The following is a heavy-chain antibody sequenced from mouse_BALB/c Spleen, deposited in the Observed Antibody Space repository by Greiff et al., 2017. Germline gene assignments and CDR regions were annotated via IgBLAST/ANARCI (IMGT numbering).Heavy chain of an antibody. CDR2: INSNGGST. J-gene: IGHJ4*01. CDR1: GFTFSSYY. Sequence: EVKLMESGGGLVKLGGSLKLSCAASGFTFSSYYMSWVRQTPEKRLELVAAINSNGGSTYYPDTVKGRFTISRDNAKNTLYLQMSSLKSEDTALYYCARGGYDGPYAMDYWGQGTSVTVSS. CDR3: ARGGYDGPYAMDY. V-gene: IGHV5-6-2*01. D-gene: IGHD2-14*01.